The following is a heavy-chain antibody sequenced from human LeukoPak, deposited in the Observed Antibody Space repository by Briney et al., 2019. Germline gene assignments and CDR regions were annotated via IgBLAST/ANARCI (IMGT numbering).Heavy chain of an antibody. CDR1: GYTFTSYD. J-gene: IGHJ4*02. V-gene: IGHV1-8*01. Sequence: ASVKVSCTASGYTFTSYDINWVRQATGQGLEWMGWMNPNSGNTGYAQKFQGRVTMTRNTSISTAYMELSSLRSEDTAVYYCARARDYVWGSYPDWGQGTLVTVSS. CDR2: MNPNSGNT. CDR3: ARARDYVWGSYPD. D-gene: IGHD3-16*02.